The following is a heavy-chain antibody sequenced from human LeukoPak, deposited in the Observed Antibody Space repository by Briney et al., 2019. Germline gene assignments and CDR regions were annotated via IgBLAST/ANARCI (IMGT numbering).Heavy chain of an antibody. CDR2: INHSGIT. J-gene: IGHJ4*02. CDR1: NGSFRGYY. V-gene: IGHV4-34*01. D-gene: IGHD2-2*01. Sequence: SETLSLTCAVYNGSFRGYYWSWIRQPPGKGLEWIGEINHSGITHYNPSLESRVTISVDTSKNQVSLQVRSVTAADTALYYCARERVVPTAMPFDYWGQGTLVTVSS. CDR3: ARERVVPTAMPFDY.